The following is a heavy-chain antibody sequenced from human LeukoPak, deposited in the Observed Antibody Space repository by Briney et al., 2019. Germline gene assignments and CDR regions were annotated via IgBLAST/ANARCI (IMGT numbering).Heavy chain of an antibody. CDR2: ISAYKGNT. V-gene: IGHV1-18*01. CDR3: ARDEARYCSGGSCSNFDY. CDR1: GYTFTSYG. J-gene: IGHJ4*02. Sequence: ASVKVSCKASGYTFTSYGISWVRQAPGQGLEWMGWISAYKGNTNYAQKLQGRVTMTTDTSTSTAYMELRSLRSDDTAVYYCARDEARYCSGGSCSNFDYWGQGTLVTVSS. D-gene: IGHD2-15*01.